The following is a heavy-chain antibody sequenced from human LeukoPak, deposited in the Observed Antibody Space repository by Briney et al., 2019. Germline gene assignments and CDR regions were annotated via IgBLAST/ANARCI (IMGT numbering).Heavy chain of an antibody. Sequence: GGSLRLSCAASGFTFSSYGIHWVRQAPGKGLEWVAVISYDGSNKYYVDSVKGRFTISRDNSKNTLNLQMNSLRAEDTAVYYCAKMRTPTAHSGDAFDIWGQGTMVTVS. D-gene: IGHD4-17*01. CDR1: GFTFSSYG. CDR3: AKMRTPTAHSGDAFDI. CDR2: ISYDGSNK. J-gene: IGHJ3*02. V-gene: IGHV3-30*18.